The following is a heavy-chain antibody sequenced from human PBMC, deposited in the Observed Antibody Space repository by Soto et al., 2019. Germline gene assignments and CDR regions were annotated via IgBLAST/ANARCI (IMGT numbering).Heavy chain of an antibody. J-gene: IGHJ4*02. V-gene: IGHV3-11*01. CDR3: AVDVKPRSLFDY. D-gene: IGHD3-10*02. CDR2: ISSSGSTI. Sequence: VGSLRLSCAASGFTFSDYYMSWIRQAPGKGLEWVSYISSSGSTIYYADSVKGRFTISRDNAKNSLYLQMNSLRAEDTAVYYCAVDVKPRSLFDYWGQGTLVTVSS. CDR1: GFTFSDYY.